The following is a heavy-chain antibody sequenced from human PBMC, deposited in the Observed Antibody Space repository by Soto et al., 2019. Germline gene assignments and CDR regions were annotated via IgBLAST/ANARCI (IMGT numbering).Heavy chain of an antibody. CDR3: ARTARDYYDSSGYPLH. Sequence: SETLSLTCTVSGGSISSGGYYWSWIRQHPGKGLEWIGYIYYSGSTYYNPSLKSRVTISVDTSKNQFSLKLSSVTAADTAVYYCARTARDYYDSSGYPLHWGQGTLVTVS. CDR1: GGSISSGGYY. V-gene: IGHV4-31*03. CDR2: IYYSGST. D-gene: IGHD3-22*01. J-gene: IGHJ1*01.